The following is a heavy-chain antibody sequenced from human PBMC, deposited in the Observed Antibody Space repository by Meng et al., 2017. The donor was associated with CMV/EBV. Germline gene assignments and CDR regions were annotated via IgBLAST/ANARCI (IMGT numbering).Heavy chain of an antibody. CDR2: IYHSGST. CDR1: GYSISSGYY. Sequence: SETLSLTCTVSGYSISSGYYWGWIRQPPGKGLEWIGSIYHSGSTYYNPPLKSRVTISVDTSKNQFSLKLSSVTAADTAVYYCARGSGYSYGYYYYYYGMDVWGQGTTVTVSS. CDR3: ARGSGYSYGYYYYYYGMDV. J-gene: IGHJ6*02. V-gene: IGHV4-38-2*02. D-gene: IGHD5-18*01.